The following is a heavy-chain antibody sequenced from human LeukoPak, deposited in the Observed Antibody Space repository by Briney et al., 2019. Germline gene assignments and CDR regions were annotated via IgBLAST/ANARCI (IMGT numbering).Heavy chain of an antibody. CDR2: IYYSGST. CDR1: GGSLSSSSHF. Sequence: PSETLSLTCTVSGGSLSSSSHFWGWIRQPPGKGLEWIGYIYYSGSTNYNPSLKSRVTISADTSKDQISLNLSSVTAADTAVYYCARYIRSSEYYMDVWGKGTTVTVSS. V-gene: IGHV4-61*01. CDR3: ARYIRSSEYYMDV. D-gene: IGHD3-3*01. J-gene: IGHJ6*03.